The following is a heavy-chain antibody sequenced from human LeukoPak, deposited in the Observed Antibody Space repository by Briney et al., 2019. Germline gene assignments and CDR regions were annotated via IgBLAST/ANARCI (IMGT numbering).Heavy chain of an antibody. Sequence: SETLSLTCAVYGGSFSGYYWSWIRQPPGKGLEWIGYIYYSGSTNYNPSLKSRVTISVDTSKNQFSLKLSSVTAADTAVYYCAGQGRSYLLDYWGQGTLVTVSS. J-gene: IGHJ4*02. V-gene: IGHV4-59*01. CDR3: AGQGRSYLLDY. D-gene: IGHD1-26*01. CDR2: IYYSGST. CDR1: GGSFSGYY.